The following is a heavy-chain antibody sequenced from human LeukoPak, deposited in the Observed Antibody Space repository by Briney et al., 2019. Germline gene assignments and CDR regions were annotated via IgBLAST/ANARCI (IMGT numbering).Heavy chain of an antibody. J-gene: IGHJ4*02. V-gene: IGHV3-23*01. D-gene: IGHD2-2*01. CDR2: ISGDST. CDR1: GFTFSNNA. CDR3: AKPVCTITSCQSCFDY. Sequence: PGGSLRLSCAASGFTFSNNAMSWVRQAPGKGLEWVSAISGDSTWYADSVKGRFTISRDISKNTLYLQMNSLRAEDTAVYYCAKPVCTITSCQSCFDYWGQGTLLTVSS.